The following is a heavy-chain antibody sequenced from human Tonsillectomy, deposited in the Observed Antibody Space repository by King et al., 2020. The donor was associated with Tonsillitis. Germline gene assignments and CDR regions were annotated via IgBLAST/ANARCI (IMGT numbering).Heavy chain of an antibody. Sequence: QLQESGPGLVKPSETLSLTCTVSGDSISSSSYYWGWIRQPPGEGLEWIGNIYYSGSTYYNPSLKSRVIISVDTSKNQFSRKLSSVTAADTAVYYCARRLKGYGGSYNWFDTWGQGTLVTVSS. J-gene: IGHJ5*02. CDR2: IYYSGST. V-gene: IGHV4-39*01. CDR1: GDSISSSSYY. D-gene: IGHD4-23*01. CDR3: ARRLKGYGGSYNWFDT.